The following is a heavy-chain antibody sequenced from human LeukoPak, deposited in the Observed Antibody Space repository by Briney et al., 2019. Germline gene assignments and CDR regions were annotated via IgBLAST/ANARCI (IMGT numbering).Heavy chain of an antibody. Sequence: GGSLRLSCAASGFTVSSNYMSWVRQAPGKGLKWVSVIYSGGSTYYADSVKGRFTISRHNSKNTLYLQMNSLRAEDTAVYYCARADVRSNLHYDILTGFDYWGQGTLVTVSS. D-gene: IGHD3-9*01. V-gene: IGHV3-53*04. CDR3: ARADVRSNLHYDILTGFDY. J-gene: IGHJ4*02. CDR2: IYSGGST. CDR1: GFTVSSNY.